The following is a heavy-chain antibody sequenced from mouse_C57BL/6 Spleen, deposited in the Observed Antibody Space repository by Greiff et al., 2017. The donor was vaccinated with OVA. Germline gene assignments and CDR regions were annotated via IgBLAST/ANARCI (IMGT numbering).Heavy chain of an antibody. CDR1: GYAFSSYW. V-gene: IGHV1-80*01. CDR3: ASEAFTTLVATEDFAY. J-gene: IGHJ3*01. D-gene: IGHD1-1*01. Sequence: QVQLKQSGAELVKPGASVKISCKASGYAFSSYWMNWVKQRPGKGLEWIGQIYPGDGDTNYNGKFKGKATLTADKSSSTAYMQLSSLTSEDSAFSFCASEAFTTLVATEDFAYWGQGTLVTVSA. CDR2: IYPGDGDT.